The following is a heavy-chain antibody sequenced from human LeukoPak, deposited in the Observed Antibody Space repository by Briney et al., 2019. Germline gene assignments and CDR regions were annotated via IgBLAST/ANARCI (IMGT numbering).Heavy chain of an antibody. V-gene: IGHV1-8*01. Sequence: ASVTVSCTASGYTFTSYDINWVRQATGQGLEWMGWMNPNSGNTGYAQKFQGRVTMTRNTSISTAYMELSSLRSEDTAVYYCARELTDWFHDAFDIWGQGTMVTVSS. D-gene: IGHD3-9*01. CDR1: GYTFTSYD. J-gene: IGHJ3*02. CDR3: ARELTDWFHDAFDI. CDR2: MNPNSGNT.